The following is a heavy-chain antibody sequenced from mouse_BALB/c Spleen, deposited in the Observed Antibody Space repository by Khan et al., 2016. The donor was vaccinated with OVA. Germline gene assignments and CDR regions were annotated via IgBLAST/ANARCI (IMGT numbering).Heavy chain of an antibody. CDR1: GFSLSTSGMG. CDR2: IYWDDEK. D-gene: IGHD3-3*01. V-gene: IGHV8-12*01. Sequence: QVTLKESGPGILQPSQTLSLTCSFSGFSLSTSGMGVSWIRQPSGKGLQWLAHIYWDDEKRYNPSLTSRLTISKDTSRNQVFIKITNVDTVDTATYYCVRRRDWYFDYWGQGTTLTVSA. J-gene: IGHJ2*01. CDR3: VRRRDWYFDY.